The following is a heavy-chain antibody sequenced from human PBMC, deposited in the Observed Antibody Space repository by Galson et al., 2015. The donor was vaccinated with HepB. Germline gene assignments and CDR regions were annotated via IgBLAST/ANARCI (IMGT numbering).Heavy chain of an antibody. J-gene: IGHJ3*02. CDR3: AKDKYSSGGIAFDI. V-gene: IGHV3-30*02. Sequence: SLRLSCAASGFTFSSYGMHWVRQAPGKGLEWVAFIRYDGSNKYYADSVEGRFTISRDNSKNTLYLQMNSLRAEDTAVYYCAKDKYSSGGIAFDIWGQGTMVTVSS. CDR1: GFTFSSYG. D-gene: IGHD6-19*01. CDR2: IRYDGSNK.